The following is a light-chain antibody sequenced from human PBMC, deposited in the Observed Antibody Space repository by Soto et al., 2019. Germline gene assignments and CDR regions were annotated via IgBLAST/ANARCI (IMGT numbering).Light chain of an antibody. CDR2: DAS. J-gene: IGKJ4*01. CDR3: QQYDNLPPGFT. CDR1: QDISNY. V-gene: IGKV1-33*01. Sequence: DIQMTQSPSSLSASVGDRVTITCQASQDISNYLNWYQQKPGKAPKLLIYDASNLETGVPSRFSGSGSGTDFTFTISSLQPEDIATYYCQQYDNLPPGFTFCGGTKVEIK.